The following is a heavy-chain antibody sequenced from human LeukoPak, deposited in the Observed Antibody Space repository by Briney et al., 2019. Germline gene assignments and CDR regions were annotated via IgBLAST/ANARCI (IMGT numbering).Heavy chain of an antibody. CDR2: ISDDGSKG. J-gene: IGHJ4*02. Sequence: GGSLRLSCAASGFSFNSHGMHWVRQVPDKGLEWVAVISDDGSKGYYADSVKGRFTISREDSKNVLYLQMSSPRAEDTAIYYCANGGGSLFDYWGQGTLVTVSS. CDR1: GFSFNSHG. D-gene: IGHD2-15*01. V-gene: IGHV3-30*18. CDR3: ANGGGSLFDY.